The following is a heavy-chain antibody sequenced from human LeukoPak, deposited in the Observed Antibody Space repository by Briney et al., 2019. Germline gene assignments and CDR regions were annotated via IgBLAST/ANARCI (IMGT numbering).Heavy chain of an antibody. CDR1: GFTFSSYA. CDR3: AKDHHSSSWYETYYYYYMDV. J-gene: IGHJ6*03. Sequence: PGGSLRLTCAASGFTFSSYAMSWVRQAPGKGLEWVSAISGSGGSTYYADSVKGRFTISRDNSKNTLYLQMNSLRAEDTAVYYCAKDHHSSSWYETYYYYYMDVWGKGTTATVSS. CDR2: ISGSGGST. V-gene: IGHV3-23*01. D-gene: IGHD6-13*01.